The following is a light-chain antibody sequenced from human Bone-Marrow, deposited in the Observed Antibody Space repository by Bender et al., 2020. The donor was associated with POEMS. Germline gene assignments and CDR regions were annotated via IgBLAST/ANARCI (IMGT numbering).Light chain of an antibody. J-gene: IGLJ2*01. V-gene: IGLV2-14*01. CDR1: NSDIGHYDY. CDR3: SSYSDSATPVL. CDR2: DVT. Sequence: QSALTQPASVSGSPGQSITISCSGTNSDIGHYDYVSWYQQYPGKAPKLMIYDVTNRPSGVSSRFSGSKSGNTASLTISGLQAEDEAHYYCSSYSDSATPVLFGGGTKLTVL.